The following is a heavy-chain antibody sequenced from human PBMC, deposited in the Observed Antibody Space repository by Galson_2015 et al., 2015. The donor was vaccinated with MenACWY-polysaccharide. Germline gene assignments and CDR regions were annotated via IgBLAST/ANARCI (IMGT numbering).Heavy chain of an antibody. CDR3: ASLTIA. CDR1: GFTFTSYA. V-gene: IGHV3-23*05. J-gene: IGHJ4*02. Sequence: SLRLSCAASGFTFTSYAMSWVRQAPGKGLEWVSVIHNTGNTYYADSVKGRFTISRDNSKNTRYLQMNSLRAEDTAVYYCASLTIAWGQATLVTVSS. D-gene: IGHD3-10*01. CDR2: IHNTGNT.